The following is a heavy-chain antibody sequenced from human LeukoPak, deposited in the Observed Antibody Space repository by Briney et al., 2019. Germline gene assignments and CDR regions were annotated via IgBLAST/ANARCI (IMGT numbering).Heavy chain of an antibody. V-gene: IGHV3-11*04. D-gene: IGHD6-13*01. Sequence: GGSLRLSCAASGFTFSDYYMSWIRQAPGKGLEWVSYISSSGSTIYYADSVKGRFTISRDNSKNTLYLQMNSLRAEDTAVYYCARGRGGIAAARRYFDYWGQGTLVTVSS. J-gene: IGHJ4*02. CDR3: ARGRGGIAAARRYFDY. CDR1: GFTFSDYY. CDR2: ISSSGSTI.